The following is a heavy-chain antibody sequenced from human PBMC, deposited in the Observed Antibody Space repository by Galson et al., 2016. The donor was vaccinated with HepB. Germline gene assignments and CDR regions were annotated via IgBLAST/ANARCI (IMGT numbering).Heavy chain of an antibody. Sequence: CAISGDSVSSNSAVWNWIRQSPSRGLEWLGRTFYKSKWYNDYAVSVKSRITVNADTSKNQFSLHLNSVTPDDTAVYYCTRGFEYSSGWYYFDHWGQGTLVIVSA. V-gene: IGHV6-1*01. CDR2: TFYKSKWYN. CDR3: TRGFEYSSGWYYFDH. D-gene: IGHD6-19*01. J-gene: IGHJ4*02. CDR1: GDSVSSNSAV.